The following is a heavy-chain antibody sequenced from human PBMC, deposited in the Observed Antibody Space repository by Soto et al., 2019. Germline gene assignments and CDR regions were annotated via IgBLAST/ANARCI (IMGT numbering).Heavy chain of an antibody. V-gene: IGHV1-69*04. CDR1: GGTFHIYT. CDR3: ARDLFIAAAGTRPGWFDP. J-gene: IGHJ5*02. D-gene: IGHD6-13*01. CDR2: IIPILGIA. Sequence: VEVSFKASGGTFHIYTINWGRQDPGQGLEWMGRIIPILGIANYAQKFQGRVTITADKSTSTAYMELSSLRSEDTAVYYCARDLFIAAAGTRPGWFDPWGQGTLVTVSS.